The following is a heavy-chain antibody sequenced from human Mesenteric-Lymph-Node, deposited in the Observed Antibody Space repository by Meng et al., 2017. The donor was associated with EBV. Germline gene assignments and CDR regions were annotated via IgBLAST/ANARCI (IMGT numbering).Heavy chain of an antibody. CDR1: GGSFNGYH. Sequence: QVQLQQWGAXLLKPXETLSLTCAVYGGSFNGYHWSWIRQPPGKGLEWIGEINHSGRAIYNPSLQSRVTISVDTPKNQFSLEVRSVTAADTAVYYCAGRDLLDPLGQGTLVTVAS. V-gene: IGHV4-34*02. CDR2: INHSGRA. J-gene: IGHJ5*02. CDR3: AGRDLLDP.